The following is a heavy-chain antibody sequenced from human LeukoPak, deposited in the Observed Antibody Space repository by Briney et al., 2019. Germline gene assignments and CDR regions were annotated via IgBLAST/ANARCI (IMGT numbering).Heavy chain of an antibody. CDR2: INHSGST. CDR3: ARGTLSIYDSSGYYFDY. CDR1: GGSFSGYY. D-gene: IGHD3-22*01. Sequence: PSETLSLTCAVYGGSFSGYYWSWIRQPPGKGLEWIGEINHSGSTNYNPSLKSRVTISVDTSKNQFSLKLSSVTAADTAVYYCARGTLSIYDSSGYYFDYWGQGTLVTVSS. J-gene: IGHJ4*02. V-gene: IGHV4-34*01.